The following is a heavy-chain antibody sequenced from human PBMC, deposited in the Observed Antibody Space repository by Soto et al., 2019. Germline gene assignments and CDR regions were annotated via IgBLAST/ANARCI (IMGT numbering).Heavy chain of an antibody. CDR3: ARIIVGGSGYYWFDY. CDR2: IFSNDEK. CDR1: GFSLSNARMG. V-gene: IGHV2-26*01. J-gene: IGHJ4*02. D-gene: IGHD3-22*01. Sequence: QVTLKESGPVLVTPTETLTLTCTVSGFSLSNARMGVSWIRQPPGKALEWLAHIFSNDEKSYSTSLKSRLTISKDTSKSQVVLTMTNMDPVDTATYYCARIIVGGSGYYWFDYWGQGTLVTVSS.